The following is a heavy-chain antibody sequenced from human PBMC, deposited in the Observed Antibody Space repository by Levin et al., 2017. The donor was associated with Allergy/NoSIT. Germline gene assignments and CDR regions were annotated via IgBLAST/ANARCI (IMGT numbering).Heavy chain of an antibody. CDR3: ASRVAYYYYYYGMDV. D-gene: IGHD3-10*01. V-gene: IGHV1-69*06. J-gene: IGHJ6*02. Sequence: SVKVSCKASGGTFSSYAISWVRQAPGQGLEWMGGIIPIFGTANYAQKFQGRVTITADKSTSTAYMELSSLRSEDTAVYYCASRVAYYYYYYGMDVWGQGTTVTVSS. CDR2: IIPIFGTA. CDR1: GGTFSSYA.